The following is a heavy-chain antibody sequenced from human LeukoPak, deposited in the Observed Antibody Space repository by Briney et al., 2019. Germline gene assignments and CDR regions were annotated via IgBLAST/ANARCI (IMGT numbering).Heavy chain of an antibody. Sequence: GGSLRLSCAASGFTFSSYSMNWVRQAPGKGLEWVSYISSSSGTIYYADSVKGRFTISRDNAKNSLYLQMNSLRAEDTAVYYCARDPRGDYYDSSGFNYWGQGTLVTVSS. J-gene: IGHJ4*02. V-gene: IGHV3-48*01. D-gene: IGHD3-22*01. CDR3: ARDPRGDYYDSSGFNY. CDR1: GFTFSSYS. CDR2: ISSSSGTI.